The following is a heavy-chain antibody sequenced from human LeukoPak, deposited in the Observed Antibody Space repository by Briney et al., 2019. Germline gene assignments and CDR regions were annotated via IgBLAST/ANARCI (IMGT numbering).Heavy chain of an antibody. CDR3: AKGATSSGWSFFDY. V-gene: IGHV3-30*18. Sequence: PGRSLRLSCAASGFTFSSYGMHWVRQAPGKGLEWVAVISYDGSNKYYADSVKGRFTISRDNSKNTLYLQMNSLRAEDTAVYYCAKGATSSGWSFFDYWGQGTLVTVSS. CDR2: ISYDGSNK. CDR1: GFTFSSYG. D-gene: IGHD6-19*01. J-gene: IGHJ4*02.